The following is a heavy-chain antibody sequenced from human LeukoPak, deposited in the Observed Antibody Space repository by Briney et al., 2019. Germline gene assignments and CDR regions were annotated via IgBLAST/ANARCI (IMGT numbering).Heavy chain of an antibody. CDR2: INPSGGST. Sequence: ASVKVSCKASGYTFTSYYMHWVRQAPGQGLEWMGIINPSGGSTSYAQKFQGRVTMTRDMSTSTVYMELSSLRSEDTAVYYCARVGIAAAGTRRYYYYYMDVWGKGTTVTVSS. CDR3: ARVGIAAAGTRRYYYYYMDV. J-gene: IGHJ6*03. V-gene: IGHV1-46*01. CDR1: GYTFTSYY. D-gene: IGHD6-13*01.